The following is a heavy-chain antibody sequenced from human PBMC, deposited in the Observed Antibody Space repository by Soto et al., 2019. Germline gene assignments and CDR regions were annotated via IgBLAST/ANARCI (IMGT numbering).Heavy chain of an antibody. D-gene: IGHD6-19*01. V-gene: IGHV3-30*03. Sequence: GGSLRLSCAASGFTFSNYAMHRVRQAPGMGLEWVAIISYDGSNRYYADSVKGRFAISRDNSKNTLYLQMNSLRAEDTAVYYCARVPSGWLVSNFFDVWGQGTMVTVSS. CDR1: GFTFSNYA. CDR2: ISYDGSNR. CDR3: ARVPSGWLVSNFFDV. J-gene: IGHJ3*01.